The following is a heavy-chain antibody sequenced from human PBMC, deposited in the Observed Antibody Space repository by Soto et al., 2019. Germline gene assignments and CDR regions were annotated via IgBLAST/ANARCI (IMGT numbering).Heavy chain of an antibody. CDR2: IYYSGST. J-gene: IGHJ6*02. CDR1: GGSISSGGYY. V-gene: IGHV4-31*03. CDR3: AREGGVVAAKRGIYGMDV. Sequence: ASETLSLTCTVSGGSISSGGYYWSWIRQHPGKGLEWIGYIYYSGSTYYNPSLKSRVTISVDTSKNQFSLKLSSVTAADTAVYYCAREGGVVAAKRGIYGMDVWGQGTTVTVSS. D-gene: IGHD2-15*01.